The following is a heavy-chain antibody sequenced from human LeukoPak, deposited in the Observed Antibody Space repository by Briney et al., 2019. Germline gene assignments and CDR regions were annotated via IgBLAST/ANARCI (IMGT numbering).Heavy chain of an antibody. Sequence: TSETLSLTCTVSGGSISSSSYYWGWIRQPPGKGLEWIGSIYYSGSTYYNPSLKSRVTISVDTSKNQFSLKLSSVTAADTAVYYCARRRSSSSAYYFDYWGQGTLVTVSS. CDR3: ARRRSSSSAYYFDY. D-gene: IGHD6-6*01. CDR1: GGSISSSSYY. V-gene: IGHV4-39*01. J-gene: IGHJ4*02. CDR2: IYYSGST.